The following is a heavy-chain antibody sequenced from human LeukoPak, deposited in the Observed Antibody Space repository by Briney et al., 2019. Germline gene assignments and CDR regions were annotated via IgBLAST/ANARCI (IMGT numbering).Heavy chain of an antibody. CDR3: ARGSYGSGSYSRGHFDY. V-gene: IGHV3-53*01. D-gene: IGHD3-10*01. Sequence: GGSLRLSCAASGFTVSSNYMSWVRQAPGKGLEWVSVIYSGGSTYYADSVKGRFTISRDNSKNTLYLQMNSLRAEDTAVYYCARGSYGSGSYSRGHFDYWGQGTLVTVSS. J-gene: IGHJ4*02. CDR2: IYSGGST. CDR1: GFTVSSNY.